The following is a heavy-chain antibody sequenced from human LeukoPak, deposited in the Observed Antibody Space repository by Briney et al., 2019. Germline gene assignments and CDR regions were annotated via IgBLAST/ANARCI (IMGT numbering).Heavy chain of an antibody. J-gene: IGHJ4*02. V-gene: IGHV1-18*01. CDR3: TREGLFDY. CDR2: ISAYDGNT. CDR1: GYTLTTYG. Sequence: ASVKVSCKASGYTLTTYGISWVRQAPGQGLEWMGWISAYDGNTNYAQKFQGRVTMTTDASTNTAYMELRSLRSDDTAVYFCTREGLFDYWGQGTLVTVSS.